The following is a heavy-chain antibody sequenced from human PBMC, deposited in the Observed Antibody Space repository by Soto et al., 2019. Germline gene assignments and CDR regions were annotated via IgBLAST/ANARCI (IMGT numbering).Heavy chain of an antibody. J-gene: IGHJ5*02. CDR1: GFTFSSYA. CDR3: AREGPYGWFDP. V-gene: IGHV3-30-3*01. Sequence: AGGSLRLSCAASGFTFSSYAMHWVRQAPGKGLEWVAVISYDGSNKYYADSVKGRFTISRDNSKNTLYLQMNSLRAEDTAVYYCAREGPYGWFDPWGQGTLVTVPS. CDR2: ISYDGSNK. D-gene: IGHD2-8*01.